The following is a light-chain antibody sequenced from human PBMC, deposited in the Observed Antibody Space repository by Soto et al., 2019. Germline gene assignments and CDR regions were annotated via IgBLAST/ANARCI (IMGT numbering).Light chain of an antibody. J-gene: IGLJ2*01. CDR2: DVN. V-gene: IGLV2-14*01. CDR1: SSDVGGYNY. CDR3: SSYTSSIS. Sequence: QSALTQPASVSGSPGQSITISCTGTSSDVGGYNYVSWYQQHPGKAPKLMIYDVNTRPSGVSNRFSGSKSGNTASLTISGLQAEDEADYYCSSYTSSISFGGGTKVT.